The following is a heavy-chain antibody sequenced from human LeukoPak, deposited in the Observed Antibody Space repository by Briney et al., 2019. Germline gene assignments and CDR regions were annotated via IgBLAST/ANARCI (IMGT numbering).Heavy chain of an antibody. D-gene: IGHD5/OR15-5a*01. CDR2: ISYDGSNK. Sequence: GGSLRLSCAASGFTFSSYAMHWVRQAPGKGLEWVAVISYDGSNKYYADSVKGRFTISRDNSKNTLYLQMNSLRAEDTAVYYCARDPEYSVWAYFDYWGQGTLVTVSS. V-gene: IGHV3-30-3*01. J-gene: IGHJ4*02. CDR3: ARDPEYSVWAYFDY. CDR1: GFTFSSYA.